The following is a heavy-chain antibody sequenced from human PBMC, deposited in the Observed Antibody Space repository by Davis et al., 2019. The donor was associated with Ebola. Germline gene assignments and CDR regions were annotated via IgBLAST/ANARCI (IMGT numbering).Heavy chain of an antibody. J-gene: IGHJ5*02. V-gene: IGHV5-51*01. CDR2: VVPGDSNT. Sequence: PGGSLRLSCKASGFSFTSYWIAWVRQTPAKGLEWMGIVVPGDSNTRYSPSFQGQVTLSADKSINTAYLHWSSLKASDTAMYYCARGATVTYGSGSVLGGFDTWGQGTLVTVAS. CDR3: ARGATVTYGSGSVLGGFDT. D-gene: IGHD3-10*01. CDR1: GFSFTSYW.